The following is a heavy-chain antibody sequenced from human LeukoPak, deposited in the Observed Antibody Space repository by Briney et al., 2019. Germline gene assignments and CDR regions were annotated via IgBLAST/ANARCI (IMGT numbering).Heavy chain of an antibody. J-gene: IGHJ3*02. CDR2: INPNSGGT. CDR1: GYTFTGYY. D-gene: IGHD6-6*01. Sequence: ASVKVSCKASGYTFTGYYMHWVRQAPGQGLEWMGWINPNSGGTNYAQKFQGRVTMTRDTSISTAYMELSRLRSDDTAVYYCARVGDIAARPDAFDIWGQGTMVTVSS. V-gene: IGHV1-2*02. CDR3: ARVGDIAARPDAFDI.